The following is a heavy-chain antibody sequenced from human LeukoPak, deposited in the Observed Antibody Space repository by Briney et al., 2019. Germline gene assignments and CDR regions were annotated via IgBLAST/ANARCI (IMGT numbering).Heavy chain of an antibody. CDR2: TYYRSKWYN. D-gene: IGHD5-18*01. CDR1: GDSVSSKSTA. J-gene: IGHJ4*02. CDR3: ARDGGVQLWSNFDY. V-gene: IGHV6-1*01. Sequence: SQTLSLTCAISGDSVSSKSTAWNWIRQSPSRGLEWLGRTYYRSKWYNGYAVSVKSRITINPDTSKNQLSLQLNSVTPEDTAVYYCARDGGVQLWSNFDYWGQGTLVTVSS.